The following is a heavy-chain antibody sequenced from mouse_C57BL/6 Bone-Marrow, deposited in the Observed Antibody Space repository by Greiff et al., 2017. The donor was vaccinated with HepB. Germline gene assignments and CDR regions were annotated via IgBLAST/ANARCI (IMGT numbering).Heavy chain of an antibody. J-gene: IGHJ3*01. D-gene: IGHD2-4*01. V-gene: IGHV1-72*01. CDR1: GYTFTSYW. CDR2: IDPNSGGT. CDR3: ASLYDYDEAPFAY. Sequence: QVQLKQPGAELVKPGASVKLSCKASGYTFTSYWMHWVKQRPGRGLEWIGRIDPNSGGTKYNEKFKSKATLTVDKPSSTAYMQLSSLTSEDSAVYYCASLYDYDEAPFAYWGQGTLVTVSA.